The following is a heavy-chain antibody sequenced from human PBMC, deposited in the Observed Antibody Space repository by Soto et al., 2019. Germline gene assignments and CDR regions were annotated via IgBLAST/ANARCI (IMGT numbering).Heavy chain of an antibody. Sequence: QVQLVESGGGVVQPGRSLRLSCAASGFDFSTYGMHWVRQAPGKGPEWVAVIWYDGSNKYYADSVRGRFIISRDNSKSPLLLELNSLRTEDAAVYYCARAVGPFDYWGQGSLVTVS. CDR3: ARAVGPFDY. CDR2: IWYDGSNK. V-gene: IGHV3-33*01. D-gene: IGHD1-26*01. CDR1: GFDFSTYG. J-gene: IGHJ4*02.